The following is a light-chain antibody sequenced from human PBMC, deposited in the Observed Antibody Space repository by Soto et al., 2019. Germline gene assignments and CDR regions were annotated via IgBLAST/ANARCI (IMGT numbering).Light chain of an antibody. Sequence: EIVMTQSPDTLSVSPVERATLSCRASQSVSSNLAWYQQKPGQAPRLLIYGASTRATGIPARFSGSGSGTEFSLSISSLQSEDFAVYYCQQYNNWPPITFGQGTRLEIK. V-gene: IGKV3-15*01. J-gene: IGKJ5*01. CDR1: QSVSSN. CDR2: GAS. CDR3: QQYNNWPPIT.